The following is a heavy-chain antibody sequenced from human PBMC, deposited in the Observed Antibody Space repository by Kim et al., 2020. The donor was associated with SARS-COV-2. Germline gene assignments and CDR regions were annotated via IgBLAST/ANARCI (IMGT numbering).Heavy chain of an antibody. CDR3: ARDNRFGDDAFDI. J-gene: IGHJ3*02. Sequence: SETLSLTCTVSGGSISSSSYYWGWIRQPPGKGLEWIGSIYYSGSTHYNPSLKSRVTISADTSKNQFSLKLSSVTAADTAVYHCARDNRFGDDAFDIWGQGTMVTVSS. D-gene: IGHD3-10*01. V-gene: IGHV4-39*07. CDR1: GGSISSSSYY. CDR2: IYYSGST.